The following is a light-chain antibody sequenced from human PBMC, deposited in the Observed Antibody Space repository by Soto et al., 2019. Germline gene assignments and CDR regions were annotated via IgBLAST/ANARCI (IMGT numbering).Light chain of an antibody. CDR1: QDIKNY. J-gene: IGKJ5*01. CDR3: QQLYTLPFT. CDR2: DAS. Sequence: DIQMTQSPSSLSASVGDRVTITCQASQDIKNYLNWYQQKSGKAPKLLIYDASDLETGVPSRFSGSGSGTEFTLTISGLLPEDFAAYHCQQLYTLPFTFGQGTRLENK. V-gene: IGKV1-33*01.